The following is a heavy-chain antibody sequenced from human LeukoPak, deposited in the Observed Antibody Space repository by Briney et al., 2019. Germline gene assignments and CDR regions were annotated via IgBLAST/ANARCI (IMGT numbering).Heavy chain of an antibody. V-gene: IGHV3-74*01. Sequence: GGSLRLSCAASGFIFSDYWMHWVRQAPGKGLVWVSIINTDTRGTYYADSVKGRFTISRDNAKNTLYLQMNSLRAEDSAVYYCARAGAYHFDNWGQGTLVTVSS. CDR2: INTDTRGT. CDR1: GFIFSDYW. D-gene: IGHD3-16*01. CDR3: ARAGAYHFDN. J-gene: IGHJ4*02.